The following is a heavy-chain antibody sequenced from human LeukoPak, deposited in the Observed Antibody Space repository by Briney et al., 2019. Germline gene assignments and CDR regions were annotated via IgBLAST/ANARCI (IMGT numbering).Heavy chain of an antibody. J-gene: IGHJ4*02. Sequence: SETLSLTCTVSGYSISSGYYWGWIRQPPGKGLGWIGSIYHGGSTYYNPSLKSRVTISVDTSKNQCSLKLSSVTAADTAVYYCARGYSVVYYFDYWGQGTLVTVSS. CDR3: ARGYSVVYYFDY. CDR2: IYHGGST. V-gene: IGHV4-38-2*02. D-gene: IGHD2-2*02. CDR1: GYSISSGYY.